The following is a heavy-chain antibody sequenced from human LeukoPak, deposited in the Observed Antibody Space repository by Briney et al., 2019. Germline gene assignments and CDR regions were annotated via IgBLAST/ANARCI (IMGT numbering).Heavy chain of an antibody. Sequence: PGGSLRLSCAASGFTFSSYAMHWVRQAPGKGLEWVAVISYDGSNKYYADSVKGRFTISRDNSKNTLYLQMNSLGAEDTAVYYCARDSRVIAAAGYFQHWGQGTLVTVSS. CDR3: ARDSRVIAAAGYFQH. J-gene: IGHJ1*01. D-gene: IGHD6-13*01. CDR1: GFTFSSYA. CDR2: ISYDGSNK. V-gene: IGHV3-30-3*01.